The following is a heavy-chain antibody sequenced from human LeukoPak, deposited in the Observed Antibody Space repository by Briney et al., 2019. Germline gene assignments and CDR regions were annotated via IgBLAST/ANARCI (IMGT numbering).Heavy chain of an antibody. CDR3: ARSPPYYDSSGYLTNPTFDY. V-gene: IGHV4-34*09. CDR1: GGSFSGCY. J-gene: IGHJ4*02. Sequence: SSETLSLTCAVYGGSFSGCYWSWIRQPPGKGLEWIGYIYYSGSTYYNPSLKSRVTISVDTSKNQFSLKLSSVTAADTAVYYCARSPPYYDSSGYLTNPTFDYWGQGTLVTVSS. CDR2: IYYSGST. D-gene: IGHD3-22*01.